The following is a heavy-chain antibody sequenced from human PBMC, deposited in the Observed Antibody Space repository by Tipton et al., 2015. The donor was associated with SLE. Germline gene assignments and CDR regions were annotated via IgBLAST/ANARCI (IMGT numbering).Heavy chain of an antibody. D-gene: IGHD2-2*01. J-gene: IGHJ4*02. CDR3: ARGGSGKGVVPATHYFDY. CDR2: IYYSGST. Sequence: TLSLTCTVSGGSISSHYWSWIRQPPGKGLEWIGYIYYSGSTNYNPSLKSRVTISVDTSKNQFSLKLSSVTAADTAVYYCARGGSGKGVVPATHYFDYWGQGTLVTVSS. V-gene: IGHV4-59*11. CDR1: GGSISSHY.